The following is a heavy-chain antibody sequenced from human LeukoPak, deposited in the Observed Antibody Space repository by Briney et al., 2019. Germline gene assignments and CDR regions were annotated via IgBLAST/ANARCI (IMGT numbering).Heavy chain of an antibody. CDR1: GYTFTSYD. V-gene: IGHV1-18*01. D-gene: IGHD3-22*01. J-gene: IGHJ3*02. Sequence: ASVKVSCKSSGYTFTSYDINWVRQAPGQGLEWMGWISAYNPNTNYAQKFQGRVIMTRNTSITTAYMELSRLRSDDTAVYYCARATLYYDSSGHQTTRGAFDIWGQGTMVTVSS. CDR3: ARATLYYDSSGHQTTRGAFDI. CDR2: ISAYNPNT.